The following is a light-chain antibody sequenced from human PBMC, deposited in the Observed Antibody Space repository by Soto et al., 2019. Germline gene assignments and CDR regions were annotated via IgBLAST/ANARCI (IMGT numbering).Light chain of an antibody. CDR3: QQGYSTPLT. J-gene: IGKJ1*01. CDR2: SAT. CDR1: QSINNF. Sequence: DIQMTQSASSLTASLGDRVTITCRASQSINNFLNWYQQKPGQAPKLLMYSATTLLGGVPSRFSGSGSGTDFSLTISSLQPEDFATYFCQQGYSTPLTFGQGTKVDIK. V-gene: IGKV1-39*01.